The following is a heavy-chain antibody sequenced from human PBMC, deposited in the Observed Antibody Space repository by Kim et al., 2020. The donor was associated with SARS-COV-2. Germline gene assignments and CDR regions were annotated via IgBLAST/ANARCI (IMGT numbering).Heavy chain of an antibody. CDR2: INSDGSST. CDR3: ARGRAVPATAKY. V-gene: IGHV3-74*01. CDR1: GFTFSSYW. D-gene: IGHD2-2*01. J-gene: IGHJ4*02. Sequence: GGSLRLSCAASGFTFSSYWMHWVRQAPGKGLVWVSRINSDGSSTSYADSVNGRFTISRDNAKNTLYLQMNSLRAEDTAVYYCARGRAVPATAKYWGQGTLVTVSS.